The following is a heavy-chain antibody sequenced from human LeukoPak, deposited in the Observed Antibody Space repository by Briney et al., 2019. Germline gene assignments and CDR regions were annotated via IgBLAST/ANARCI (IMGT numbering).Heavy chain of an antibody. J-gene: IGHJ4*02. D-gene: IGHD4-17*01. V-gene: IGHV3-33*01. Sequence: GGSLRLSCAASGLTFSSYGMHWVRQAPGKGLEWVAVIWYDGSNKYYADSVQGRFTISRDNSKNTLYLQMNSLRAEDTAVYYCARDSYGFDYWGQGTLVTVSS. CDR2: IWYDGSNK. CDR3: ARDSYGFDY. CDR1: GLTFSSYG.